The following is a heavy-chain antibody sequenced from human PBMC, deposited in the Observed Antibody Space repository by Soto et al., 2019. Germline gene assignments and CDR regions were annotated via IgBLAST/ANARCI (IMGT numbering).Heavy chain of an antibody. J-gene: IGHJ4*02. CDR3: AHSAYYYDSSGYYYAYYFDY. Sequence: GWIRQPPGKALEWLALIYWDDDKRYSPSLKSRLTITKDTSKNQVVLTMTNMDPVDTATYYCAHSAYYYDSSGYYYAYYFDYWGQGTLVTVSS. D-gene: IGHD3-22*01. CDR2: IYWDDDK. V-gene: IGHV2-5*02.